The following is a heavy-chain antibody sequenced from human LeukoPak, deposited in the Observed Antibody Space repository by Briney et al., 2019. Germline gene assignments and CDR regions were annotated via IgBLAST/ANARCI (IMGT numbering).Heavy chain of an antibody. J-gene: IGHJ4*02. V-gene: IGHV3-74*01. CDR2: TNNDGSST. Sequence: PGGSLRLSCVASGFTFSNYWIHWDRQAPGKGLVWVSRTNNDGSSTTYADFVKGRFTSSRDNAKNTLYLQMDSLRAEDTAVYYCTRSVFPYYFDCWGQGTLVTVSS. D-gene: IGHD3-10*02. CDR1: GFTFSNYW. CDR3: TRSVFPYYFDC.